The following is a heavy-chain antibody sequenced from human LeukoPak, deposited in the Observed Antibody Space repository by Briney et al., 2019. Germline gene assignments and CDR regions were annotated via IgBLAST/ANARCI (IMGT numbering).Heavy chain of an antibody. CDR1: QFTFNRSW. V-gene: IGHV3-7*01. Sequence: PGGSLRLSCADSQFTFNRSWMNWVRQAPGKGLEWVANMDPTGSQKRYVDSVRGRFTISKDNPGASLYLDMHSLRAEDTAIYYCAIWTSGNYWGQGTLVTVSS. J-gene: IGHJ4*02. CDR3: AIWTSGNY. CDR2: MDPTGSQK. D-gene: IGHD1-1*01.